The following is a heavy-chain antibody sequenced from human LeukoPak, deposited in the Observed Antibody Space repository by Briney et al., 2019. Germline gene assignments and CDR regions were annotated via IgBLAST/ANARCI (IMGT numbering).Heavy chain of an antibody. D-gene: IGHD2-2*01. Sequence: GRSLRLSCAASGFTFNSYAMHWVCQAPGKGLEWVAVISYDGSNKYYADSVKGRFTISRDNSKNTLYLQMNSLRAEDTAVYYCARGKRGSSTSCPTTHWGQGTLVTVSS. V-gene: IGHV3-30-3*01. CDR3: ARGKRGSSTSCPTTH. CDR1: GFTFNSYA. CDR2: ISYDGSNK. J-gene: IGHJ4*02.